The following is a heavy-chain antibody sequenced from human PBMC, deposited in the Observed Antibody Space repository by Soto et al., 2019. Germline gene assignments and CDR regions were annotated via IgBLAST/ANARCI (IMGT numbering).Heavy chain of an antibody. Sequence: SETLSLTCTVSGDSIDTSSYCWGWIRQPPGKGLEWIGSVCYRGTTYYNPSLKSRLTISVDTSKRQFSLKLSSVTAADTAVFYCARQGEHSSSYFFDSWGQGTLVTVSS. CDR3: ARQGEHSSSYFFDS. D-gene: IGHD6-6*01. CDR2: VCYRGTT. V-gene: IGHV4-39*01. J-gene: IGHJ4*02. CDR1: GDSIDTSSYC.